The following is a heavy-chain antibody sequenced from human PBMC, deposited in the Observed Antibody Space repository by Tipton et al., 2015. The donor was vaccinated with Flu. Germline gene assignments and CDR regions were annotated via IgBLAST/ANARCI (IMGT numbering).Heavy chain of an antibody. V-gene: IGHV3-33*01. CDR1: GFTFGSYA. Sequence: SLRLSCAASGFTFGSYAMNWLRQAPGKGLEWVATMWYDETYKKYADSVKGRFTISRDNSKNRLYLQMNNLRVEDTALYYCARDYEEYYLDYWGQGILVTVSS. CDR3: ARDYEEYYLDY. D-gene: IGHD5-12*01. CDR2: MWYDETYK. J-gene: IGHJ4*02.